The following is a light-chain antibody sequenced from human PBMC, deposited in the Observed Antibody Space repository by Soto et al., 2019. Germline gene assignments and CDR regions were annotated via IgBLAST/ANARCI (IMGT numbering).Light chain of an antibody. Sequence: QSALTQPPSASGSLGQSVTISCTGTSSDVGGYNYVSWHQQHPGKAPKLMIYEVTKRPSGVPARFSGSKSGNTASLTVSGLQAEDEADYYCSSFAGGGNPVLFGGGTKLTVL. CDR2: EVT. V-gene: IGLV2-8*01. CDR3: SSFAGGGNPVL. J-gene: IGLJ2*01. CDR1: SSDVGGYNY.